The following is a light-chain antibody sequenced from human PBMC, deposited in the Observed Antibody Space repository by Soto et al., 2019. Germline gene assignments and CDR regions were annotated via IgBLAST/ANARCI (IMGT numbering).Light chain of an antibody. Sequence: ENVLTQSPGTLSLSPRERATLSCRASQNIRGDYLAWYQQKPGQAPRLLVYGASSRATDIAERFSGTGSGTDFTLTINGLEPEDFAVYYCQQYGRSPFTFGPGTKVDIK. CDR1: QNIRGDY. V-gene: IGKV3-20*01. J-gene: IGKJ3*01. CDR3: QQYGRSPFT. CDR2: GAS.